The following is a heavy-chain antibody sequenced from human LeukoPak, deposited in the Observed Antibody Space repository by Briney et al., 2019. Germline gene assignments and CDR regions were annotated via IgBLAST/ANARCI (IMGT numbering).Heavy chain of an antibody. D-gene: IGHD2-21*02. CDR1: GFTFSSYG. CDR3: AREPVGDSDPGV. J-gene: IGHJ4*02. Sequence: PGGSLRLSCAASGFTFSSYGMHWVRQAPGKGLEWVAVISYDGSNKYYADSVKGRFTISRDNSKNTLYLQMNSLRAEDTAVYYCAREPVGDSDPGVWGQGTLVTVSS. V-gene: IGHV3-30*03. CDR2: ISYDGSNK.